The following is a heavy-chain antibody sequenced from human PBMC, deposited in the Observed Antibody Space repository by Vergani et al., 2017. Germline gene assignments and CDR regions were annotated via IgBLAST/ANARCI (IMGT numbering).Heavy chain of an antibody. D-gene: IGHD6-6*01. CDR1: GGSISSSSYY. CDR3: ARLLGSSSGGDY. CDR2: IYYSGST. V-gene: IGHV4-39*01. J-gene: IGHJ4*02. Sequence: QLQLQESGPGLVKPSETLSLTCTVSGGSISSSSYYWGWIRQPPGKGLEWIGSIYYSGSTHYNPSLKSRVTISVDTSKNQFALKLSSVTAADTAVYYCARLLGSSSGGDYWGQGTLVTVSS.